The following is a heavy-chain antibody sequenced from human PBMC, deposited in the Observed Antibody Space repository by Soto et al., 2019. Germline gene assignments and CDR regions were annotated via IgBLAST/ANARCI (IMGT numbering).Heavy chain of an antibody. CDR2: IYYSGST. V-gene: IGHV4-39*01. CDR3: ARRTVNIRTFYSGLKTHCFDY. D-gene: IGHD6-19*01. CDR1: GDSMSSSDYY. J-gene: IGHJ4*02. Sequence: SETLSLTCAVSGDSMSSSDYYWGWIRQPPGKGLEWIGSIYYSGSTYYNPSLQSRVAISVDTSKNQFSLKLKSVTAADTAIYYCARRTVNIRTFYSGLKTHCFDYWGQGAPVTISS.